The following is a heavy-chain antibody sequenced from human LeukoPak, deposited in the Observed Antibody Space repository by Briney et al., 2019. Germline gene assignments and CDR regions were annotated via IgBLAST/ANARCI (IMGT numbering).Heavy chain of an antibody. D-gene: IGHD1-26*01. Sequence: ASVKVTFKASGYAFTSYGISWVRQAPGQGLELMGWITAYNGSTNYSQKLQGRVTMTTDTSTTTTYMELRSPRSDDKAVFYCGRVLGAAYYFDYWGQGPLVTVSS. V-gene: IGHV1-18*01. J-gene: IGHJ4*02. CDR3: GRVLGAAYYFDY. CDR1: GYAFTSYG. CDR2: ITAYNGST.